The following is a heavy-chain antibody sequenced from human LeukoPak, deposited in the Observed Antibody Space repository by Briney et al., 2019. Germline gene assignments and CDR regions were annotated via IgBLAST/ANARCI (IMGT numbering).Heavy chain of an antibody. CDR3: ARVSRGYCSSTSCPRTAEYFQH. V-gene: IGHV3-7*03. D-gene: IGHD2-2*01. CDR2: IKQGGREK. J-gene: IGHJ1*01. Sequence: GGSLRLSCAASGFTFSSYWMSWVRQAPGKGLEWVANIKQGGREKYYLDSVKGRFTISRDNAKNSLYLKMNSLRAEDTAVYYCARVSRGYCSSTSCPRTAEYFQHWGQGTLVTVSS. CDR1: GFTFSSYW.